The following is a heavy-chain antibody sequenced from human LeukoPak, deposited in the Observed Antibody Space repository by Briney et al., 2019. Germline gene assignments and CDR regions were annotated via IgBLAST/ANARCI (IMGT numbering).Heavy chain of an antibody. J-gene: IGHJ3*02. Sequence: GGSLRLSCVVSEFNFGNYWMSWVRQTPGKGLEWVANIKQDGSDRYYVDSVKGRFIISRDNAKNSLYLQMNSLKAEDTAIYYCAREVGTPQAFDIWGQGTMVTVSS. CDR2: IKQDGSDR. CDR1: EFNFGNYW. CDR3: AREVGTPQAFDI. V-gene: IGHV3-7*01. D-gene: IGHD1-26*01.